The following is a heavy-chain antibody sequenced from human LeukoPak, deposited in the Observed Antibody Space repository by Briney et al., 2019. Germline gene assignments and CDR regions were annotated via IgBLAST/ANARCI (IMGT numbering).Heavy chain of an antibody. D-gene: IGHD3-3*01. CDR2: IRYDGSNK. V-gene: IGHV3-30*02. Sequence: GGSLRLSCAASGFTFSSYGMHWVRQAPGKGLEWVAFIRYDGSNKYYADSVKGRFTISRDNSKNTLYLQMNSLRAEDTAVYYCAKETIFGVVTIDYWAREPWSPSPQ. CDR3: AKETIFGVVTIDY. CDR1: GFTFSSYG. J-gene: IGHJ4*02.